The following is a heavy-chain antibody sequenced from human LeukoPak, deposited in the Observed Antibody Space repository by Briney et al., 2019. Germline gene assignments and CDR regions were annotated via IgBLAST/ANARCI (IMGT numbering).Heavy chain of an antibody. J-gene: IGHJ4*02. CDR2: ISYDGSNK. CDR3: AKDLYPVLRYFDWLSDY. D-gene: IGHD3-9*01. Sequence: GRSLRLSCAASGFTFSSYGMHWVRQAPGKGLEWVAVISYDGSNKDYADFVKGRFTISRDNSKNTLYLQMNSLRAEDTAVYYCAKDLYPVLRYFDWLSDYWGQGTLVTVSS. V-gene: IGHV3-30*18. CDR1: GFTFSSYG.